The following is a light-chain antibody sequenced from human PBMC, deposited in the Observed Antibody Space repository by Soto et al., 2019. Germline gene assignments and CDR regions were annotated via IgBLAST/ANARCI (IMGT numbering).Light chain of an antibody. V-gene: IGKV3-15*01. J-gene: IGKJ1*01. CDR3: QQYFEWPPMT. CDR1: ETVVTN. Sequence: EVVMTQSPATLSVSPGERATLSCRASETVVTNLAWYQQKPGQAPRLLISGASTRAAGISDRFRGSGSWTEFTLTISSLRYEDSAIYYCQQYFEWPPMTFGQGTKVEI. CDR2: GAS.